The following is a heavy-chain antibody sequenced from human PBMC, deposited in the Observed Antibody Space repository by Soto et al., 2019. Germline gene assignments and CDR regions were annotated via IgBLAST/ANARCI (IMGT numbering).Heavy chain of an antibody. CDR3: AAYYYGSGSYHVGPL. CDR2: IVVGSGNT. D-gene: IGHD3-10*01. CDR1: GFTFTSSA. J-gene: IGHJ4*02. Sequence: SVKVSCKASGFTFTSSAVQWVRQARGQRLEWIGWIVVGSGNTNYAQKFQERVTITRDMSTSTAYMELSSLRSEDTAVYYCAAYYYGSGSYHVGPLWDQGTLVTVSS. V-gene: IGHV1-58*01.